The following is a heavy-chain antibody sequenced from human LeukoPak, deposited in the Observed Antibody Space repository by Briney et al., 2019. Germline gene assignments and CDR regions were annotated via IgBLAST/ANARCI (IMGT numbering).Heavy chain of an antibody. CDR1: GGTFSSYA. CDR3: ASQRITIFGVVPRDYYYYMDV. CDR2: IIPIFGTA. Sequence: ASVKVSCKASGGTFSSYAISWVRQAPGQGLEWMGGIIPIFGTANYAQKFQGRVTITTDESTSTAYMELSSLRSEDTAVYYCASQRITIFGVVPRDYYYYMDVWGKGTTVTVSS. J-gene: IGHJ6*03. V-gene: IGHV1-69*05. D-gene: IGHD3-3*01.